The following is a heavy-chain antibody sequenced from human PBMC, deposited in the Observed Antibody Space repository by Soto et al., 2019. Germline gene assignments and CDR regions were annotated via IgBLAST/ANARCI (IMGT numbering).Heavy chain of an antibody. CDR3: TSYAYWTSFDY. CDR2: ITSKTNGETT. J-gene: IGHJ4*01. CDR1: GFTFSNVW. Sequence: EVQLVESGGGLVKPGESLRLSCAASGFTFSNVWMSWVRQVPGRGLEWVGRITSKTNGETTHYAAPVEGRFTISRDDLKDTVYLQMNSLKSEDTAIYYCTSYAYWTSFDYWGRGTLVTVSS. D-gene: IGHD2-8*02. V-gene: IGHV3-15*01.